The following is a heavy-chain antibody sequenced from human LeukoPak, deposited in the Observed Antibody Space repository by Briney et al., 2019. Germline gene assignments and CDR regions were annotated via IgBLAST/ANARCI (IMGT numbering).Heavy chain of an antibody. D-gene: IGHD4-17*01. J-gene: IGHJ4*02. V-gene: IGHV2-5*01. CDR1: GFSLSTSGVG. CDR3: AHRRREGTVTTGFDY. Sequence: SGPTLVNPTQTLTLTCTFSGFSLSTSGVGVGWIRQPPGKALEWLALIYWNGDKRYSPSLKSRVTITKDTSKNQVVLTMTNMDPVDTATYYCAHRRREGTVTTGFDYWGQGTLVTVSS. CDR2: IYWNGDK.